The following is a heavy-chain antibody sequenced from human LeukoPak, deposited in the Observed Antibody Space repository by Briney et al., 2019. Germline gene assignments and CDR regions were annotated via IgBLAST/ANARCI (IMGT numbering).Heavy chain of an antibody. CDR3: ARDSQRITKVRGVITSNFDY. D-gene: IGHD3-10*01. Sequence: PGGSLRLSCEASGFTFTTYGMHWVRQAPGKGLEWVSSISSSSSYIYYADSVKGRFTISRDNAKNSLYLQMNSLRAEDTAVYYCARDSQRITKVRGVITSNFDYWGQGTLVTVSS. V-gene: IGHV3-21*01. CDR1: GFTFTTYG. J-gene: IGHJ4*02. CDR2: ISSSSSYI.